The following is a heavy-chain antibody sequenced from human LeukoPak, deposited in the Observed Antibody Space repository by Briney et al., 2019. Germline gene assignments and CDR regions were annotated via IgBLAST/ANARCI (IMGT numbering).Heavy chain of an antibody. CDR3: TRGAGWLIDY. Sequence: SQTLSLTCTVSGGSISSGGYYWSWIRQPPGKGLEWIGYFHNSGTSTYNPSLKSRVTISADTSKNQFSLKLNSLTTADTAVYYCTRGAGWLIDYWGQGILVTVSS. V-gene: IGHV4-61*08. CDR2: FHNSGTS. D-gene: IGHD3-16*01. J-gene: IGHJ4*02. CDR1: GGSISSGGYY.